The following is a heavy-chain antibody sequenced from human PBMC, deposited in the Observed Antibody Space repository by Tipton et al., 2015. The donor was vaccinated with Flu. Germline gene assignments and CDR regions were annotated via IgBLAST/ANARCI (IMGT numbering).Heavy chain of an antibody. Sequence: SLRLSCVASGFTFNNYDMNWVRQVPGKGLEWVSYISSSGTTIYYGDSVKGRFTVSRDNAKKSLYLQLSNLQVEDTALYYCARDSGWYYFDYRGLGTLVTVSS. CDR3: ARDSGWYYFDY. J-gene: IGHJ4*02. CDR1: GFTFNNYD. D-gene: IGHD6-19*01. V-gene: IGHV3-48*03. CDR2: ISSSGTTI.